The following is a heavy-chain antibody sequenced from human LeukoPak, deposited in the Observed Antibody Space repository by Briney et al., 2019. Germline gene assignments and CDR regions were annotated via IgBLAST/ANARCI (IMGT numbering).Heavy chain of an antibody. V-gene: IGHV3-53*01. J-gene: IGHJ6*03. D-gene: IGHD3-16*01. CDR3: ARLNYYYYMDV. CDR1: GFTFSSYG. CDR2: IYSGGST. Sequence: GGSLRLSCAASGFTFSSYGMSWVRQAPGKGLEWVSVIYSGGSTYYADSVKGRFTISRDNSKNTLYLQMNSLRAEDTAVYYCARLNYYYYMDVWGKGTTVTISS.